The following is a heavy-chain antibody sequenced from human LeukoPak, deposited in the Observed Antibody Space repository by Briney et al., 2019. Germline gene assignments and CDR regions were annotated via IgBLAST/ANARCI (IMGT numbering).Heavy chain of an antibody. J-gene: IGHJ4*02. CDR3: ATRYYDILTGYYYFDY. D-gene: IGHD3-9*01. CDR1: GGSISSSSAY. CDR2: IYYSGSP. Sequence: PSETLSLTCTVSGGSISSSSAYWGWIRQPPGKGLEWLGYIYYSGSPNYNPSLKSRVTISLDTSKNQFSLKLSSVTAADTAVYYCATRYYDILTGYYYFDYWGQGTLVTVSS. V-gene: IGHV4-61*05.